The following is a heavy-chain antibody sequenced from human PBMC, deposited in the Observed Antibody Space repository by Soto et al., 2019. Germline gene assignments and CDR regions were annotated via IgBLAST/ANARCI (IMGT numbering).Heavy chain of an antibody. CDR1: GFTFSSYW. J-gene: IGHJ4*02. V-gene: IGHV3-7*01. Sequence: LRLSCAASGFTFSSYWMTWVRQAPGKGLEWVANIKQDGSEKYYVDSVRGRFTMSRDNAMNSLYLQMNSLRAEDTAVYYCARVVGATQMDFDYWGQGTLVTVSS. D-gene: IGHD1-26*01. CDR2: IKQDGSEK. CDR3: ARVVGATQMDFDY.